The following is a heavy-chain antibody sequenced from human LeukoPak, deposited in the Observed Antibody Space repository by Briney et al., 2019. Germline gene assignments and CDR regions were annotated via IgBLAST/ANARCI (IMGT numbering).Heavy chain of an antibody. CDR3: ARGFGTSFDY. D-gene: IGHD3-10*01. CDR2: ISGSGGST. CDR1: GFTFSSYA. J-gene: IGHJ4*02. V-gene: IGHV3-23*01. Sequence: PGGSLRLSCAASGFTFSSYAMSWVRQAPGKGLEWVSAISGSGGSTYYADSVKGRFTISRDNSRNTLYLQMNSLRDEDTAVYYCARGFGTSFDYWGQGTLVTVSS.